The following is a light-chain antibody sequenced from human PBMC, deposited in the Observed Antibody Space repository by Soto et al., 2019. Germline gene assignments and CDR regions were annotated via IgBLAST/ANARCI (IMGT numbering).Light chain of an antibody. CDR2: GAF. V-gene: IGKV3-15*01. J-gene: IGKJ4*01. CDR1: QSVSSN. Sequence: EIVMTQSPATLSVSPGERATLSCRASQSVSSNLAWYQQKPCQAPRLLIYGAFTRATGIPARFSGSGSGTEFTRTISSLQSEDFAVEYCQQYQSGSPLTFVGGNKVEIK. CDR3: QQYQSGSPLT.